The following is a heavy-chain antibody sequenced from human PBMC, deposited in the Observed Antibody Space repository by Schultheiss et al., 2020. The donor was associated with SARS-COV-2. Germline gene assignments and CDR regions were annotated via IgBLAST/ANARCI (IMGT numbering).Heavy chain of an antibody. CDR3: ARRNSGGFGDPFDI. CDR1: GGSISSGGYY. Sequence: SETLSLTCTVSGGSISSGGYYWSWIRQHPGKGLEWIGYIYYSGSTNYNPSLKSRVTISVDTSKNQFSLKLSSVTAADTAVYYCARRNSGGFGDPFDIWGQGTLVTVSS. V-gene: IGHV4-61*08. J-gene: IGHJ4*02. CDR2: IYYSGST. D-gene: IGHD3-10*01.